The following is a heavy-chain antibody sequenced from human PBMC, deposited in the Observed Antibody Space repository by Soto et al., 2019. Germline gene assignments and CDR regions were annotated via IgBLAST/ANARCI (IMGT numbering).Heavy chain of an antibody. J-gene: IGHJ6*03. CDR3: ASSLWFGAPYYYMDV. CDR1: SGSISSSNW. CDR2: IYHSGST. V-gene: IGHV4-4*02. D-gene: IGHD3-10*01. Sequence: PSETLSLTCAVSSGSISSSNWWSWVRQPPGKGLEWIGEIYHSGSTNYNPSLKSRVTISVDKSKNQFSLKLRSVTAADTAVYYCASSLWFGAPYYYMDVWGKGTTVTVSS.